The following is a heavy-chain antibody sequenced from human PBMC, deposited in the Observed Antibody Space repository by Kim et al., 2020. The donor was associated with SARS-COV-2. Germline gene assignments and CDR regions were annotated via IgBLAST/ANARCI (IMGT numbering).Heavy chain of an antibody. CDR2: IYYSGST. CDR1: GGSISSSSYY. V-gene: IGHV4-39*01. D-gene: IGHD2-2*01. Sequence: SETLSLTCTVSGGSISSSSYYWGWIRQPPGKGLEWIGSIYYSGSTYYNPSLKSRVTISVDTSKNQFSLKLSSVTAADTAVYYCADFIVVVPAASRRLYYYYMDVWGKGTTVTVSS. CDR3: ADFIVVVPAASRRLYYYYMDV. J-gene: IGHJ6*03.